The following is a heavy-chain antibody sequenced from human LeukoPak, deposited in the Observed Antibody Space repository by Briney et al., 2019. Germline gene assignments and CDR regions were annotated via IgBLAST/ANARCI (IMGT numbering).Heavy chain of an antibody. V-gene: IGHV3-23*01. CDR3: AKDRAVAGTRGENDY. Sequence: PGGSLRLSCAASRFSFSSYAMSWVRQAPGRGLEWVSVISDTGGSTYYADSVKGRFTISRDNSKNTLYLQMNSLRAEDTAVYYCAKDRAVAGTRGENDYWGQGTLVTVSS. CDR1: RFSFSSYA. CDR2: ISDTGGST. J-gene: IGHJ4*02. D-gene: IGHD6-19*01.